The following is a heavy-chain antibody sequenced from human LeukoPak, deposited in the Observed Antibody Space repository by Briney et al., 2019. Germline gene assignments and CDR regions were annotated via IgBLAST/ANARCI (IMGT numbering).Heavy chain of an antibody. CDR2: INHSGST. J-gene: IGHJ4*02. D-gene: IGHD3-10*01. Sequence: SETLSLTCAVYGGSFSGYYWSWIRQPPGKGLEWIGEINHSGSTNYNPSLKSRVTISVDTSKNQFSLKLSPVTAADTAVYYCARGEGSGSYYKYYFDYWGQGTLVTVSS. CDR1: GGSFSGYY. CDR3: ARGEGSGSYYKYYFDY. V-gene: IGHV4-34*01.